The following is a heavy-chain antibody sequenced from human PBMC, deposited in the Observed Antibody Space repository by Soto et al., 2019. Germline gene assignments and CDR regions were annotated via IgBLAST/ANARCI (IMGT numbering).Heavy chain of an antibody. CDR1: GFTFSNAW. CDR3: AKDALGYCSSTSCYFAFDI. V-gene: IGHV3-15*01. Sequence: GGSLRLSCAASGFTFSNAWMSWVRQAPGKGLEWVGRIKSKTDGGTTDYAAPVKGRFTISRDDSKNTLYLQMNSLKTEDTAVYYCAKDALGYCSSTSCYFAFDIWGQGTMVTVSS. D-gene: IGHD2-2*01. J-gene: IGHJ3*02. CDR2: IKSKTDGGTT.